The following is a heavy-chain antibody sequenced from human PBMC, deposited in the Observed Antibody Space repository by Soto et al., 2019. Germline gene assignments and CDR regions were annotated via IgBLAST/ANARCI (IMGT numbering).Heavy chain of an antibody. CDR1: GGSFIGYY. CDR3: ARVRIVVVPAAPYYYGMDV. Sequence: SETLSLTCAVYGGSFIGYYWSWSRQPPGKGLEWIGEINHSGSTNYNPSLKSRVTISVGTSKNQFSLKLSSVTAADTAVYYCARVRIVVVPAAPYYYGMDVWGQGTTVTVSS. V-gene: IGHV4-34*01. J-gene: IGHJ6*02. CDR2: INHSGST. D-gene: IGHD2-2*01.